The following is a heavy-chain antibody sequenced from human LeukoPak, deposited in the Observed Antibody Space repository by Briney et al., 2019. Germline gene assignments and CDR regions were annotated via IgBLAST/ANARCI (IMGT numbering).Heavy chain of an antibody. CDR1: GFTFSTYS. CDR3: AKGSGYSSGSGDY. V-gene: IGHV3-21*01. CDR2: ISSSSSYI. J-gene: IGHJ4*02. D-gene: IGHD6-19*01. Sequence: GGSLRLSCAASGFTFSTYSMNWVRQAPGKGLEWVSSISSSSSYIYYANSVKGRFTISRDNARKSLFLQMNSLRAEDTAVYYCAKGSGYSSGSGDYWGQGTLVTVSS.